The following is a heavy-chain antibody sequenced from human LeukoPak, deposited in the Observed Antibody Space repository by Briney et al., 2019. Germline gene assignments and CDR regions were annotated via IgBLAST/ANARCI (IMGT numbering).Heavy chain of an antibody. V-gene: IGHV3-23*01. CDR3: AIVSWSGYHS. J-gene: IGHJ4*02. Sequence: GGSLRLSCAASGFIFSGDDMNWVRQAPGTGLDWVSGITGGGDNTFYADSVKGRFTISRDNSKNTAYLQMNSLRAEDTAIYYCAIVSWSGYHSWGQGILVTVSS. CDR1: GFIFSGDD. CDR2: ITGGGDNT. D-gene: IGHD3-3*01.